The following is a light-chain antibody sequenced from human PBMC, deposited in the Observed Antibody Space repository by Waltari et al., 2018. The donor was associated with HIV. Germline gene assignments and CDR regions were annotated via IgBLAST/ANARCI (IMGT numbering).Light chain of an antibody. CDR2: GAS. CDR3: QQYGSSPRT. Sequence: EIVLTQSPGTLSLSPGERATLSCRASQRVSRSYLAWYQQKPGQAPRLLIYGASSRATGIPDRFSGSGSGKDFTLTISRLEPEDFAVYYCQQYGSSPRTFGGGTKVEIK. CDR1: QRVSRSY. J-gene: IGKJ4*01. V-gene: IGKV3-20*01.